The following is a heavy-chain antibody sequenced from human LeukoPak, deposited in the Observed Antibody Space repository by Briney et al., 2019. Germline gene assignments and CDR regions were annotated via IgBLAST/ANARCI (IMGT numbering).Heavy chain of an antibody. CDR3: AKPGDSSSWYGLKH. D-gene: IGHD6-13*01. CDR1: GFTFSSYA. CDR2: ISYDGSNK. Sequence: GGSLRLSCAASGFTFSSYAMHWVRQAPGKGLEWVAVISYDGSNKYYADSVKGRFTISRDNSKNTLYLQMNSLRAEDTAVYYCAKPGDSSSWYGLKHWGQGTLVTVSS. V-gene: IGHV3-30*04. J-gene: IGHJ1*01.